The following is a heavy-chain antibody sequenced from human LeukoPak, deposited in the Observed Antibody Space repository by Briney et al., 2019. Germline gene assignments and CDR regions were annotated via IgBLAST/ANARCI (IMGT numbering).Heavy chain of an antibody. CDR2: ISSSSSTI. CDR3: ARDIVVVPAAIYYFDY. D-gene: IGHD2-2*02. CDR1: GFTFNNYA. J-gene: IGHJ4*02. Sequence: GGSLRLSCATSGFTFNNYAMNWVRQAPGKGLEWVSYISSSSSTIYYADSVKGRFTISRDNAKNSLYLQMNSLRAEDTAVYYCARDIVVVPAAIYYFDYWGQGTLVTVSS. V-gene: IGHV3-48*01.